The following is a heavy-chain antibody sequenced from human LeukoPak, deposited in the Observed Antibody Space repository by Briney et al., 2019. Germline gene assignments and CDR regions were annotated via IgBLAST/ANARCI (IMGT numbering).Heavy chain of an antibody. CDR3: AKDLILEYPRWGYYYYYMDV. CDR1: GFTFRHAW. V-gene: IGHV3-15*01. CDR2: IKSKTDGGTT. D-gene: IGHD1-1*01. Sequence: GGSLRLSCAASGFTFRHAWMNWVRQAPGKGLEWVGRIKSKTDGGTTDYAAPVKGRFTISRDDSKNTLFLQMNSLRAEDTAVYYCAKDLILEYPRWGYYYYYMDVWGKGTTVTVSS. J-gene: IGHJ6*03.